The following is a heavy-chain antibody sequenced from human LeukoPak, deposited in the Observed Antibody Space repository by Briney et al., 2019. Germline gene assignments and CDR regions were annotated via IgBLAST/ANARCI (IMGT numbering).Heavy chain of an antibody. J-gene: IGHJ4*02. V-gene: IGHV3-74*03. CDR2: ISDDGSIT. D-gene: IGHD3-22*01. Sequence: GGSLRLSCAASGLTFSRDWMHWVRQAPGKGPVWVSRISDDGSITTYADSVKGRFTISRDNAKSTMFLQVNSLRAEDTAVYFCARRYYETNVYDRHFDHWGQGILVTVSS. CDR1: GLTFSRDW. CDR3: ARRYYETNVYDRHFDH.